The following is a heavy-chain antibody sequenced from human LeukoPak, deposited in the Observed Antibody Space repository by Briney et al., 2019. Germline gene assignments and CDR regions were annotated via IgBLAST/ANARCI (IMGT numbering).Heavy chain of an antibody. V-gene: IGHV4-31*03. CDR3: ARRPVTTFGMDV. CDR1: GGSISSGGYY. D-gene: IGHD4-11*01. Sequence: SETLSLTCTVSGGSISSGGYYWSWIRQHPGKGLEWIGYIYYSGSTYYNPSLKSRVTISVDRSKNQFSLKLSSVTAADTAVYYCARRPVTTFGMDVWGQGTTVTVSS. CDR2: IYYSGST. J-gene: IGHJ6*02.